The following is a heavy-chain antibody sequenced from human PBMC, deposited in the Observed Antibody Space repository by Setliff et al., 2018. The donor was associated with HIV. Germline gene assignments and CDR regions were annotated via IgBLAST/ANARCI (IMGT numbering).Heavy chain of an antibody. V-gene: IGHV3-30*01. CDR3: ARGGRSTVATWAWFDP. J-gene: IGHJ5*02. CDR2: ISYDGSNK. D-gene: IGHD4-4*01. Sequence: GGPLRLSCAASGFTFSSYAIHWVRQAPGKGLEWVAVISYDGSNKYYADSVKGRFTISRDNSKNTLYLQMNSLRAEDTAVYYCARGGRSTVATWAWFDPWGQGTLVTVSS. CDR1: GFTFSSYA.